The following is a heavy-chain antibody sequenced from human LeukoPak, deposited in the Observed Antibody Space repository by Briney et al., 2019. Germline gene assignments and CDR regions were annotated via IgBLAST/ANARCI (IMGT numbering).Heavy chain of an antibody. CDR2: ISGSGST. CDR3: ARDRGSDGSDQLDP. J-gene: IGHJ5*02. V-gene: IGHV4-4*07. CDR1: GVSISTYH. D-gene: IGHD3-10*01. Sequence: SETLSLTCTVSGVSISTYHWTWIRQPAGKGLEWIGRISGSGSTIYNPSLKSRVTMSLDMSNNHFFLKMSSVTAADTAVYYCARDRGSDGSDQLDPWGQGILVIVSS.